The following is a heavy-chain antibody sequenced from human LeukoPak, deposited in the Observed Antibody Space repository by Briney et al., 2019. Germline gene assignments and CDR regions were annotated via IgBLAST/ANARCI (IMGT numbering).Heavy chain of an antibody. CDR1: GGSISSYY. Sequence: SETLSLTCTVSGGSISSYYWSWIRQPPGKGLEWIGYIYYSGSTNYNPSLKSRVTISVDTSKNQFSLKLSSVTAADTAVYYRARGYNWNDGWGQGTLVTVSS. V-gene: IGHV4-59*01. CDR3: ARGYNWNDG. J-gene: IGHJ5*02. CDR2: IYYSGST.